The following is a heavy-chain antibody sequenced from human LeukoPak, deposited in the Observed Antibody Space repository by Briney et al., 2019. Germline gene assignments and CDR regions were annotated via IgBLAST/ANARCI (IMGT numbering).Heavy chain of an antibody. D-gene: IGHD6-19*01. J-gene: IGHJ4*02. CDR2: IIPIFGTA. CDR3: ARGRGWNRSDY. V-gene: IGHV1-69*13. CDR1: GGTFSSYA. Sequence: GASVKVSCKASGGTFSSYAISWVRQAPGQGLEWMGGIIPIFGTANDAQKFQGRVTITADESTSTAYMELSSLRSEDTAVYYCARGRGWNRSDYWGQGTLVTVSS.